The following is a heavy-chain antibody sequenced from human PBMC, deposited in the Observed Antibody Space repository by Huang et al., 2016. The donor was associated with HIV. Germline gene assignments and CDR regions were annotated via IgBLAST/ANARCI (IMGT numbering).Heavy chain of an antibody. D-gene: IGHD2-15*01. CDR1: GFTFSNFP. Sequence: QVQLVESGGGVVQPGKSLRLSCAASGFTFSNFPLHWVRQAPGKGLEWVAGMSFEGSHRFYSDSVKGRFIISRDNSKNTLFLQMNSLRTDDTAIYYCARDLRGKYCRGTGCYSGEHESWGQGTLVTVSS. CDR2: MSFEGSHR. CDR3: ARDLRGKYCRGTGCYSGEHES. J-gene: IGHJ5*02. V-gene: IGHV3-30-3*01.